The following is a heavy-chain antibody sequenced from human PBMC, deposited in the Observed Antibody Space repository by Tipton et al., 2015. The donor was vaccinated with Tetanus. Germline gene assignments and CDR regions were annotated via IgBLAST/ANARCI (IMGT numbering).Heavy chain of an antibody. V-gene: IGHV4-31*11. D-gene: IGHD4-17*01. Sequence: TLSLTCAVYGGSFSAYYWSWIRHHPRKGLEWIGYIYYRGSIHYNPSLQSRVFISLDTSANQFSLKLNSVTAADTAVYYCARGGNEYGDPPDYWGRGTLVTVSS. CDR3: ARGGNEYGDPPDY. J-gene: IGHJ4*02. CDR2: IYYRGSI. CDR1: GGSFSAYY.